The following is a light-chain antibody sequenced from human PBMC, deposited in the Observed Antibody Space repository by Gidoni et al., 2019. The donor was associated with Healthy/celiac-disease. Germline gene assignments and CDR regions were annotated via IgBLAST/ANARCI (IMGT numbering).Light chain of an antibody. Sequence: QSALTQPASVSGSPGQSITISCTGTSSDVGGLNYVYWYQQHPGKAPKLMIYDVSNRPSGVSNRFSGSKSGNTASLTISGLQAEDEADYYCSSYTSSSTLWVFGGGTKLTVL. CDR2: DVS. V-gene: IGLV2-14*03. J-gene: IGLJ3*02. CDR3: SSYTSSSTLWV. CDR1: SSDVGGLNY.